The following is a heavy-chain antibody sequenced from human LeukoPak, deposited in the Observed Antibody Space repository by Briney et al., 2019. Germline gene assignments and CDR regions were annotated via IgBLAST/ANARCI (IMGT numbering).Heavy chain of an antibody. J-gene: IGHJ6*03. Sequence: ASVKVSCKASGYTFNTYGITWVRQAPGQGLEWMGWINPNSGGTNYAQKFQGRVTMTRDTSISTACMELSGLRSDDTAVYYCARGVVAATFYYYMDVWGKGTMVTVSS. CDR2: INPNSGGT. V-gene: IGHV1-2*02. CDR3: ARGVVAATFYYYMDV. D-gene: IGHD2-15*01. CDR1: GYTFNTYG.